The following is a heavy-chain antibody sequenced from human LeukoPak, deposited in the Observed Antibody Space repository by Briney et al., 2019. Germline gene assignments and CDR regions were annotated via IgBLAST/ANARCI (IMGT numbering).Heavy chain of an antibody. CDR2: ISSSSSYI. Sequence: GGSLRLSCAASGFTFSSYSMNWVRQAPGKGLEWVSSISSSSSYIYYADSVKGRFTISRDNAKNSLYLQMNSLRAEDTAVYYCASCSGGSRFYYYMDVWGKGTTVTVSS. CDR3: ASCSGGSRFYYYMDV. J-gene: IGHJ6*03. CDR1: GFTFSSYS. D-gene: IGHD2-15*01. V-gene: IGHV3-21*01.